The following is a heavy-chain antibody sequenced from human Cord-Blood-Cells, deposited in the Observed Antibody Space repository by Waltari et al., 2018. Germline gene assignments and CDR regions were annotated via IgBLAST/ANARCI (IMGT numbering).Heavy chain of an antibody. V-gene: IGHV3-30*18. J-gene: IGHJ4*02. CDR3: AKEVRLPSSGGEFDY. D-gene: IGHD2-15*01. CDR1: GLPFRSYG. Sequence: QVQRVESGGGVVKPGRSLRLSCAAPGLPFRSYGMHWVRAAPGKGLEWVAVISYDGSNKYYADSVKGRFTISRDNSKNTLYLQMDSLRAEDTAVYYCAKEVRLPSSGGEFDYWGQGTLVTVSS. CDR2: ISYDGSNK.